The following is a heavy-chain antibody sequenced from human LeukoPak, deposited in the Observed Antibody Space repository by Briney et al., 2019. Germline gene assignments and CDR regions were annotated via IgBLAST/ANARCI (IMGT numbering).Heavy chain of an antibody. CDR1: GGSIGTYY. V-gene: IGHV4-59*01. J-gene: IGHJ4*02. CDR3: ARRPSSSWFYFDY. Sequence: PSGTLSLTCTVSGGSIGTYYWSWIRQPPGKGLEWIGYIYYSESTNYNPSLKSRVTISVDTSKNQFSLKVNSVTAADTAVYYCARRPSSSWFYFDYWGQGTLVTVSS. CDR2: IYYSEST. D-gene: IGHD6-13*01.